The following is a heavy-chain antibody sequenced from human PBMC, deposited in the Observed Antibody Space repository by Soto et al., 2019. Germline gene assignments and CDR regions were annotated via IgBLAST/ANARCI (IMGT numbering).Heavy chain of an antibody. CDR3: ARRLVARYFGNWFDP. V-gene: IGHV4-39*01. CDR2: IYYSGSV. CDR1: GGSISSRSEH. D-gene: IGHD2-21*01. J-gene: IGHJ5*02. Sequence: HLQESGPGLVEPSETLSLTCVVSGGSISSRSEHWDWIRQSPGKGLGRIGSIYYSGSVFYNPSLVSRVTMSAYPSKSLFSLMVRSVTSADTAFYSSARRLVARYFGNWFDPWGQGILVTVS.